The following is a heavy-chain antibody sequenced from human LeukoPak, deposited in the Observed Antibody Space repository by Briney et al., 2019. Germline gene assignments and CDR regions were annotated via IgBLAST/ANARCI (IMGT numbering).Heavy chain of an antibody. J-gene: IGHJ4*02. V-gene: IGHV1-2*02. CDR1: GYTFTGYY. D-gene: IGHD5-24*01. CDR2: INPNSGGT. CDR3: ARAEEMATIEGY. Sequence: ASVKVSCKASGYTFTGYYMHWVRQAPGQGLEWMGWINPNSGGTNYAQKFQGRVTMTRDTSISTAYMELSRLRSDDTAVYYCARAEEMATIEGYWGQGTLVTVSS.